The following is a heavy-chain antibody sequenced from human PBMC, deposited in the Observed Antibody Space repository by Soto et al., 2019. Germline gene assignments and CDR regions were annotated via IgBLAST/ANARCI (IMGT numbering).Heavy chain of an antibody. J-gene: IGHJ5*02. CDR1: GGSIRSGGYY. CDR2: IYYRGST. D-gene: IGHD3-10*01. Sequence: QVQLQESRPGLVKPSQTLSLTCTVSGGSIRSGGYYWSWIRQHPGKGLEWIGYIYYRGSTYYNSALKSRATISVETSKKQFSLNLSSVAAADTAVYYCASEGRGYYGEKNDNNWFDPGGQGTLVTVSS. V-gene: IGHV4-31*03. CDR3: ASEGRGYYGEKNDNNWFDP.